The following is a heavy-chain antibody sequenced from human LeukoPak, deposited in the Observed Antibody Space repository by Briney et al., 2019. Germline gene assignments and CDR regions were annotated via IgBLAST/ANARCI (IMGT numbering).Heavy chain of an antibody. CDR2: IKQDGSEK. CDR1: GFTFSSYW. J-gene: IGHJ3*02. D-gene: IGHD6-19*01. Sequence: GGSLRLSCAASGFTFSSYWMSWVRQAPGKGLEWVANIKQDGSEKYYVDSVKGRFTISRDNAKNSLYLQMNSLRAEDTAVYYCARARSSGWYLVAFDIWGQGTMVTVSS. CDR3: ARARSSGWYLVAFDI. V-gene: IGHV3-7*01.